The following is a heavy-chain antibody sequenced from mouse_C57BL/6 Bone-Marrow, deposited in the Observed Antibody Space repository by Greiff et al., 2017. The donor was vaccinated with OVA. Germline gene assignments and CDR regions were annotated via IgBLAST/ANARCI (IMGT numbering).Heavy chain of an antibody. J-gene: IGHJ3*01. D-gene: IGHD2-4*01. V-gene: IGHV14-4*01. Sequence: QLQQSGAELVRPGASVKLSCTASGFNIKDDYMHWVKQRPEQGLEWIGWIDPENGDTEYASKFQGKATITADTSSNTAYLQLSSLTSEDTAVYYCTTDDYDRFAYWGQGTLVTVSA. CDR2: IDPENGDT. CDR1: GFNIKDDY. CDR3: TTDDYDRFAY.